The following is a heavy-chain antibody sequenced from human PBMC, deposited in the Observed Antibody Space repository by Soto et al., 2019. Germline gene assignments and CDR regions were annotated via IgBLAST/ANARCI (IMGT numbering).Heavy chain of an antibody. CDR2: IYSGGST. CDR1: GFTVSSNY. D-gene: IGHD2-15*01. V-gene: IGHV3-66*01. Sequence: GGSLRLSCAASGFTVSSNYMSWVRQAPGKGLEWVSVIYSGGSTYYADSVKGRFTISRDNSKNTLYLQMNSLRAEDKAVYYCARDSEPYCSGGSCYNRAYYYYMDVWGKGTTVTVSS. CDR3: ARDSEPYCSGGSCYNRAYYYYMDV. J-gene: IGHJ6*03.